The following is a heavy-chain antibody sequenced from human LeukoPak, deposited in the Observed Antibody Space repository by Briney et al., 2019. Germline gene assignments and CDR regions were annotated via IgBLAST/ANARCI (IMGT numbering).Heavy chain of an antibody. D-gene: IGHD2-21*02. V-gene: IGHV4-34*01. Sequence: SETLSLTCNVSGGSFNGCYWTWIRQPPGKGLEWIAEINHVGTTNHNPSLKSRVSVSTDTSKNQFFLKLTSVTAADTALYYCARLVVTAPQYHYYMDVWGEGTTVTVSS. CDR3: ARLVVTAPQYHYYMDV. CDR1: GGSFNGCY. CDR2: INHVGTT. J-gene: IGHJ6*03.